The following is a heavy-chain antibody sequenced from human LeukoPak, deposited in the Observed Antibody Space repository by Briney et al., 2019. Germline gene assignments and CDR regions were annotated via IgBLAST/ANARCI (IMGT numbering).Heavy chain of an antibody. CDR1: GFTFSNYG. CDR3: ARDLSGAWDF. D-gene: IGHD1-26*01. J-gene: IGHJ4*02. Sequence: GGSLRLSCAASGFTFSNYGMHWVRQAPGKGLEWVAVISYDGSIKYYADSVKGRFTISRDNAKRTLYLQMHSLRAEDTAMYYCARDLSGAWDFWGQGTLVTVSS. CDR2: ISYDGSIK. V-gene: IGHV3-30*03.